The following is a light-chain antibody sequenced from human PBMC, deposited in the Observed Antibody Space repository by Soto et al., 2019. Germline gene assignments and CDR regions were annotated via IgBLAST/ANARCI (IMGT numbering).Light chain of an antibody. J-gene: IGKJ5*01. CDR1: QSVSSGN. CDR3: QQFHSSIT. CDR2: GVS. V-gene: IGKV3-20*01. Sequence: EIVLMQSPGTLSLSPGERATLSCRASQSVSSGNLAWYQQKPGQAPRLLIYGVSNRATGIPDRFSGSGSRRDFTLAISRLEPEDSAVYYCQQFHSSITFGQGTRLEIK.